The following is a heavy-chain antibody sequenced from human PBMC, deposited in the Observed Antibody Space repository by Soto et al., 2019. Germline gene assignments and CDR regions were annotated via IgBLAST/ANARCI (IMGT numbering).Heavy chain of an antibody. J-gene: IGHJ6*02. CDR2: IYYSVNT. V-gene: IGHV4-31*03. CDR3: ARDRAYDYGMDV. CDR1: GVSVSSGDYY. D-gene: IGHD2-2*01. Sequence: QVQLQESGPGLVKPSQILSLTCTVSGVSVSSGDYYWSWIRQHPGRALEWIGYIYYSVNTYYNPSLKSRVTISVDSSKNPFSLKLSSVTAADTAVYYCARDRAYDYGMDVWGQGTTVTVSS.